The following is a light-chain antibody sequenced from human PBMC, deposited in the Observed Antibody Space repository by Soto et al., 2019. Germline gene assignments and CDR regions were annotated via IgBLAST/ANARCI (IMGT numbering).Light chain of an antibody. Sequence: EIVMTQSPATLSVSPGETATLSCRASQDIRSSLAWYQQKPGQAPRLLIYGASIRATGVPATFSGSGSGTEFTLSISSLQSEHLGVYYCQQDSSWPLTFGGGTKVEIK. CDR2: GAS. CDR1: QDIRSS. CDR3: QQDSSWPLT. V-gene: IGKV3-15*01. J-gene: IGKJ4*01.